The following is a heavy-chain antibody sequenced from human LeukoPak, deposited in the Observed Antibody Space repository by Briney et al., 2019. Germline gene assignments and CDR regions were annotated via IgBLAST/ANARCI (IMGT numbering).Heavy chain of an antibody. CDR2: IRYDGSEK. J-gene: IGHJ4*02. D-gene: IGHD4/OR15-4a*01. CDR1: GFTFNNYW. CDR3: ARRAGAYSHPYDY. V-gene: IGHV3-7*03. Sequence: PGGSLRLSCEASGFTFNNYWMSWVRQAPGKGLEWVANIRYDGSEKYYVDSVKGRFTISRDNSKNTLYLQMNSLRAEDTAVYYCARRAGAYSHPYDYWGQGTLVTVSS.